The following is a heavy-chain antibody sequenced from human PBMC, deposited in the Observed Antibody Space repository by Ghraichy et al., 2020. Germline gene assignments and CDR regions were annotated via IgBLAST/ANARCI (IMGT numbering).Heavy chain of an antibody. D-gene: IGHD6-13*01. Sequence: GGSLRLSCAASGFTFSSYAMSWVRQAPGKGLEWVSAISGSGINTYYADSVKGRFTISRDNSKNTLYLLMNSLRAEDTAVYYCAKVHSSGWYQVKSGPFDYWGQGTLVTVSS. CDR1: GFTFSSYA. CDR3: AKVHSSGWYQVKSGPFDY. V-gene: IGHV3-23*01. CDR2: ISGSGINT. J-gene: IGHJ4*02.